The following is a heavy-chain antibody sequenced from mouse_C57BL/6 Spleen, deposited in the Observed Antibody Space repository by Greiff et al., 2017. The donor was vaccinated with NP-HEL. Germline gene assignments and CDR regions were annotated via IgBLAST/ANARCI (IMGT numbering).Heavy chain of an antibody. V-gene: IGHV5-17*01. J-gene: IGHJ4*01. Sequence: EVKLMESGGGLVKPGGSLKLSCAASGFTFSDYGMHWVRQAPEKGLEWVAYISSGSSTIYYADTVKGRFTISRDNAKNTLFLQMTSLRSEDTAMYYCARFDYVYAMDYWGQGTSVTVSS. CDR2: ISSGSSTI. CDR1: GFTFSDYG. CDR3: ARFDYVYAMDY. D-gene: IGHD2-4*01.